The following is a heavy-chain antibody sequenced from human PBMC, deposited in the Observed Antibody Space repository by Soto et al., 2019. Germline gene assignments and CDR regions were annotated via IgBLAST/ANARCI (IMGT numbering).Heavy chain of an antibody. CDR3: ARPRGYCSGGSCYPYAFDI. Sequence: SETLSLTCTVSGGSISSYYWSWIRQPPGKGLEWIGYIYYSGSTNYNPSLKSRVTISVDTSKNQFSLKMSSVTAADTAVYYCARPRGYCSGGSCYPYAFDIWGQGTMVTVSS. V-gene: IGHV4-59*08. J-gene: IGHJ3*02. CDR1: GGSISSYY. D-gene: IGHD2-15*01. CDR2: IYYSGST.